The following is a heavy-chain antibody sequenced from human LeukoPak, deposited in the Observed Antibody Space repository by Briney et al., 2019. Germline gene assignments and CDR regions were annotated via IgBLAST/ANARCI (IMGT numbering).Heavy chain of an antibody. D-gene: IGHD6-19*01. CDR1: GFTFSSYS. Sequence: PGGSLRLYCAASGFTFSSYSMNWVRPAPGKGLEGVSTISSSSSYIYCADSVKSGFTISRDNAKNTLYLQMNSLSAEDTAVYYCAREIAVAGTRGDYWGQGTLVTVSS. J-gene: IGHJ4*02. V-gene: IGHV3-21*01. CDR2: ISSSSSYI. CDR3: AREIAVAGTRGDY.